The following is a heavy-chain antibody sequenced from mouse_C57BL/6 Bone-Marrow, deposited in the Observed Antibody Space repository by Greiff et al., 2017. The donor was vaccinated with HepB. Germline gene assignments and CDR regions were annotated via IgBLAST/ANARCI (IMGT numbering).Heavy chain of an antibody. CDR2: IYPRSGNT. J-gene: IGHJ4*01. Sequence: LQESGAELARPGASVKLSCKASGYTFTSYGISWVKQRTGQGLEWIGEIYPRSGNTYYNEKFKGKATLTADKSSSTAYMELRSLTSEDSAVYFCARSGYDGYFFYAMDYWGQGTSVTVSS. CDR3: ARSGYDGYFFYAMDY. CDR1: GYTFTSYG. D-gene: IGHD2-3*01. V-gene: IGHV1-81*01.